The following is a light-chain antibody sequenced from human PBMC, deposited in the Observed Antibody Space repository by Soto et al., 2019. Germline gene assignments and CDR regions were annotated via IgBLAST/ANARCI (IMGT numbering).Light chain of an antibody. CDR3: QQYDTYWT. V-gene: IGKV1-5*03. J-gene: IGKJ1*01. CDR1: QSINNW. Sequence: DIQMTQSPSTLSASVGDRVTITCRASQSINNWLAWYQQKPGKAPKLLIYKASTFDIVVPSRFSGSGSGTEFTLTSSRLQPDDFETYYCQQYDTYWTFGQGSKVEIK. CDR2: KAS.